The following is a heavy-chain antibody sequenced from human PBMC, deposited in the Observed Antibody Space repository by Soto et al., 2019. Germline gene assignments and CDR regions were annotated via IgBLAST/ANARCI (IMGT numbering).Heavy chain of an antibody. Sequence: QVQLQESGPGLVKPSETLSLTCTVSGGSISSYYWSWIRQPPGKGLDWIGYIYYSGSTNYNPSLNSRVTISVDTAKIQFSLKLSSVTAADTAVYYCARDGYSRYAFDIWGQGTIVTVSS. CDR1: GGSISSYY. D-gene: IGHD4-4*01. CDR2: IYYSGST. CDR3: ARDGYSRYAFDI. J-gene: IGHJ3*02. V-gene: IGHV4-59*12.